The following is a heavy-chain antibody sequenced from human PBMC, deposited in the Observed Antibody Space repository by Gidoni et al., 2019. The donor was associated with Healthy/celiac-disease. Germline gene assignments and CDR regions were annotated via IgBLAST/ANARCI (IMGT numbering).Heavy chain of an antibody. J-gene: IGHJ4*02. V-gene: IGHV1-18*01. CDR2: ISAYNGNT. D-gene: IGHD3-22*01. CDR1: GYTFTSYG. Sequence: QVQLVQSGAEVKKPGASVKVSCKASGYTFTSYGISWVRQAPGQGLEWMGWISAYNGNTNYAQKLQGRVTMTTDTSTSTAYMELRSLRSDDTAVYYCARDGPSYYYDSSGYLFDYWGQGTLVTVSS. CDR3: ARDGPSYYYDSSGYLFDY.